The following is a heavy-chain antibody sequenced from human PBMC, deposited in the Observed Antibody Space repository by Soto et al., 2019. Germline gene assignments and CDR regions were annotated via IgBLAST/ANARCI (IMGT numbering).Heavy chain of an antibody. D-gene: IGHD6-13*01. CDR1: GFTFSSYA. Sequence: GGSLRLSCAASGFTFSSYAMHWVRQAPRKGLEWVAVISYDGSSKYYADSVKGRFTISRDNSKNTLYLQMNSLRAEDTAVYYCANSQEYSSSWYSYWGQGTLVTVSS. CDR2: ISYDGSSK. V-gene: IGHV3-30-3*01. J-gene: IGHJ4*02. CDR3: ANSQEYSSSWYSY.